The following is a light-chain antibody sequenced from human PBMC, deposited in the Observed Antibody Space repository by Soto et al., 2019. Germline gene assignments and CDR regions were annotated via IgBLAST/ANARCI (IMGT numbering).Light chain of an antibody. V-gene: IGLV2-14*01. CDR2: DVS. Sequence: QSALTQPASVSGSPGQSITISCTGTSSDVGGYNYVSWYQQHPGKAPKLMMYDVSNRPSGVSNRFSGSKSGNTASLTISGLQAEDAADYYFSSYTSSSTLPYVFGTGTKVTVL. CDR1: SSDVGGYNY. J-gene: IGLJ1*01. CDR3: SSYTSSSTLPYV.